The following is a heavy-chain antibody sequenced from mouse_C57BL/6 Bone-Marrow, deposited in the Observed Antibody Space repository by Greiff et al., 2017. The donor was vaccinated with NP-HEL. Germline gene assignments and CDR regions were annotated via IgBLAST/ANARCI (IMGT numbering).Heavy chain of an antibody. D-gene: IGHD3-2*02. CDR3: ARRTVDSSEYYYAMDY. V-gene: IGHV1-72*01. CDR1: GYTFTSYW. J-gene: IGHJ4*01. CDR2: IDPNSGGT. Sequence: QVQLQQPGAELVKPGASVKLSCKASGYTFTSYWMHWVKQRPGRGLEWIGRIDPNSGGTKYNEKFKSKATLTVDKPSSTAYMQLSSLTSEDSAVYYCARRTVDSSEYYYAMDYWGQGTSVTVSS.